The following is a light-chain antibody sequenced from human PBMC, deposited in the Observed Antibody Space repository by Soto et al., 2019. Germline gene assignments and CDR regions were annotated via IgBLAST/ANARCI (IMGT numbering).Light chain of an antibody. Sequence: VFTQSPGTLSLFPGERATLSCRASQSVSSSYLACYQQKPGQAPSLLIYGASSRATGIPDRFSGSGSGTDFTLTISRLEPEDFAVYYCQQYGSSPRTFGQGTKVDIK. CDR2: GAS. J-gene: IGKJ1*01. CDR1: QSVSSSY. CDR3: QQYGSSPRT. V-gene: IGKV3-20*01.